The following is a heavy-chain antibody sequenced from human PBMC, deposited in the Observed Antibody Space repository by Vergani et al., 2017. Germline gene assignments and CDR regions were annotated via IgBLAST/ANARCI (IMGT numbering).Heavy chain of an antibody. J-gene: IGHJ2*01. Sequence: QVQLQESGPGLVKPSETLSLTCTVSGGSISSYYWSWIRQPPGKGLEWIGYIYYSGSTNYNPSLKSRVTISVDTSKNQFSLRLSSVTAADTAVYYCARGSTLRDWYVDLWGRGTLVTVSS. V-gene: IGHV4-59*01. CDR1: GGSISSYY. CDR3: ARGSTLRDWYVDL. CDR2: IYYSGST. D-gene: IGHD2-2*01.